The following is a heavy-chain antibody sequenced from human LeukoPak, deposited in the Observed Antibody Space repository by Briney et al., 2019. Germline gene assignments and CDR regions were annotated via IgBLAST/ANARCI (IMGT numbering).Heavy chain of an antibody. CDR2: INPNSGGT. CDR1: GYTFTGYY. CDR3: ARPTEAHTYYYDSSGYYDAFDI. Sequence: ASVKVSCKASGYTFTGYYMHWVRQAPGQGLEWMGRINPNSGGTNYAQKFQGRVTMTRDTSISTAFMELSRLRSDDTAVYYCARPTEAHTYYYDSSGYYDAFDIWGQGTMVTVSS. D-gene: IGHD3-22*01. V-gene: IGHV1-2*06. J-gene: IGHJ3*02.